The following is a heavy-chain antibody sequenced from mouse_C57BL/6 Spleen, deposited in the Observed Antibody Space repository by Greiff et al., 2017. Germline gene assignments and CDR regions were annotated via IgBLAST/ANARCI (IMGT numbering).Heavy chain of an antibody. D-gene: IGHD1-1*01. CDR1: GYAFSRSW. J-gene: IGHJ2*01. CDR3: ARGSSSDVYFDY. CDR2: INPGNGDT. Sequence: VQLQESGPELVKPGASVKISCKASGYAFSRSWMHWVKQRPGKGLEWIGRINPGNGDTNYNGKFKGKATLTADKSSSTAYMQLSSLTSEDSAVYFCARGSSSDVYFDYWGQGTTLTVSS. V-gene: IGHV1-82*01.